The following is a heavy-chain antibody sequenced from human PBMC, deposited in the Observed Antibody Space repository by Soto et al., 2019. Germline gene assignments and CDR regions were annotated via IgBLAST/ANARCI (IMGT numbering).Heavy chain of an antibody. V-gene: IGHV1-69*13. CDR3: ARVAGAYYYYGMDV. J-gene: IGHJ6*02. CDR1: GGPFSSYA. Sequence: SVKVSSKASGGPFSSYAISWLRQAPGQGREWMGGIIPIFGTANYAQKFQGRVTITADESTSTAYMKLSSLRSEDTAVYYCARVAGAYYYYGMDVWGQGTTVTVSS. CDR2: IIPIFGTA. D-gene: IGHD6-19*01.